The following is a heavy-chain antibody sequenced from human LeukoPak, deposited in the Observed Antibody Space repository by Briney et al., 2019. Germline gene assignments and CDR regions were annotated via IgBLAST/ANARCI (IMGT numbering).Heavy chain of an antibody. CDR2: IYYNGNT. D-gene: IGHD4-17*01. V-gene: IGHV4-31*03. J-gene: IGHJ4*02. Sequence: PSQTLSLTCIVSGGSISSGGYYWSWIRQHPGKGLEGIGYIYYNGNTYYNPSLKSRVSISKDTSKNHFSLKLSSVTAADTAVYYCARAVTSYYFDYWGQGTLVTVSS. CDR3: ARAVTSYYFDY. CDR1: GGSISSGGYY.